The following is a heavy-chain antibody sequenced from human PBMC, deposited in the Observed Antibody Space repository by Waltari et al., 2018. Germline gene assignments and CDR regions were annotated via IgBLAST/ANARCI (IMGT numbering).Heavy chain of an antibody. D-gene: IGHD3-9*01. V-gene: IGHV1-2*02. CDR3: VRDLMTTIFNGDF. CDR1: GYTFTDYY. Sequence: QVQLVQSGAEVTMPGASVKVSCKASGYTFTDYYLTWVRQAPGQGLEWMGWINPNSGGTNYAQKFQGRVTMTRDTSISTAYMELSRLRSDDMAVYYCVRDLMTTIFNGDFWGRGTLATVSS. CDR2: INPNSGGT. J-gene: IGHJ4*02.